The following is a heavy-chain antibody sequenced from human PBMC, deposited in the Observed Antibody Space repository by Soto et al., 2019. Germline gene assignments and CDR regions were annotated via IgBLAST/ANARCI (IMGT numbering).Heavy chain of an antibody. D-gene: IGHD3-9*01. CDR1: GGSISAYY. CDR3: ARTLVPGYSAS. V-gene: IGHV4-59*01. J-gene: IGHJ5*02. CDR2: IYYSGDT. Sequence: TSETLSLSCTVSGGSISAYYWTWVRQPPGKGLEWIGHIYYSGDTKYNPSLRSRLSISVDTSRIHFSLRLTSVTAVDTAVYYCARTLVPGYSASWGQGTLVTVSS.